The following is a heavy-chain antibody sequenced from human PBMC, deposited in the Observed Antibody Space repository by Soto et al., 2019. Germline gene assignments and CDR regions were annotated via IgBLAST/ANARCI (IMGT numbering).Heavy chain of an antibody. CDR3: AKEGHTSGRCGCFNI. J-gene: IGHJ3*02. V-gene: IGHV3-30*18. CDR1: GFTLSSSV. D-gene: IGHD6-19*01. CDR2: ISVDGRND. Sequence: GGSLRLSCESSGFTLSSSVMHWVRQAPGKRLEWLSVISVDGRNDLHAGAVKGRFTISRDISKNMVYLQMNDLRPDDTAMYFCAKEGHTSGRCGCFNIWGQGTMVTVSS.